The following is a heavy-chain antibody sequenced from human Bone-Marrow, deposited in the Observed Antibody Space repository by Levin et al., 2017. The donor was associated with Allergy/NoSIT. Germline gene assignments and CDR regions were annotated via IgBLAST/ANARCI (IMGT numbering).Heavy chain of an antibody. V-gene: IGHV3-9*01. CDR2: ISWDSVGL. J-gene: IGHJ6*02. CDR1: GFSFDDYA. Sequence: GGSLRLSCAASGFSFDDYAMHWVRQVPGKGLEWVSGISWDSVGLGYADSVKGRFTISRDNGKNSLYLQMTSLRADDTALYYCAKGPSSSWDWNGMDVWGQGTTVTVSS. D-gene: IGHD6-13*01. CDR3: AKGPSSSWDWNGMDV.